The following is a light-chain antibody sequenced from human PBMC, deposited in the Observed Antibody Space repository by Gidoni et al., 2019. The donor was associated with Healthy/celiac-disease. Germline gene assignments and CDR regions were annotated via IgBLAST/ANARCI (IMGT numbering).Light chain of an antibody. Sequence: EIKMTQRPSSLSASVGDRVTITCRASQSISSYLNWYQQKPGKAPKLLIYAASSLQSGVPSRFSGSGSGTDFTLTISSLQPEDFATYYCQQSYSTPLTFGPGTKVDIK. CDR1: QSISSY. V-gene: IGKV1-39*01. CDR2: AAS. CDR3: QQSYSTPLT. J-gene: IGKJ3*01.